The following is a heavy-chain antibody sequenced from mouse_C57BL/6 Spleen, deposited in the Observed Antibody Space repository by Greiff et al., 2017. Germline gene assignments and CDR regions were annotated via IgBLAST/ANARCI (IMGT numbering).Heavy chain of an antibody. CDR2: IRNKANNHAT. CDR3: TVRQKDYFDD. Sequence: EVMLVESGGGLVQPGGSLKLSCAASGFTFSDAWMDWVRQSPETGLEWVAEIRNKANNHATYYAESVKGRFTISRDDSKGSVYLHMNSLRAEDTGMYYCTVRQKDYFDDRGQGTTLTDSA. D-gene: IGHD2-14*01. V-gene: IGHV6-6*01. CDR1: GFTFSDAW. J-gene: IGHJ2*01.